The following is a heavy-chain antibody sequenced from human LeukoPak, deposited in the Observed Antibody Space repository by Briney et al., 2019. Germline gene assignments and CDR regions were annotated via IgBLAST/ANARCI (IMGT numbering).Heavy chain of an antibody. CDR1: GGSISSSNW. J-gene: IGHJ4*02. D-gene: IGHD6-19*01. V-gene: IGHV4-4*02. CDR3: ARDTAVAAANFDY. CDR2: IYHSGST. Sequence: SGTLSLTCAVSGGSISSSNWWSWVRQPPGKGLEWIGEIYHSGSTNYNPSLKSRVTISVDKSKNQFSLKLSSVTAADTAVYYCARDTAVAAANFDYWGQGTLVTVSS.